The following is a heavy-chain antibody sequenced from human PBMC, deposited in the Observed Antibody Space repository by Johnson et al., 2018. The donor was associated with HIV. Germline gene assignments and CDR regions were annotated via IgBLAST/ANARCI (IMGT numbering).Heavy chain of an antibody. CDR2: IYRGGST. Sequence: VQLVESGGGLVKPGGSLRLSCAASGFTFSNAWMSWVRQAPGKGLEWVSLIYRGGSTYYADSVKGRFTISRDNSKNTLYLQMNSLRAEDTAVYYCARDGQDRDDAFDIWGQGTMVTVSS. D-gene: IGHD3-22*01. J-gene: IGHJ3*02. CDR1: GFTFSNAW. V-gene: IGHV3-66*01. CDR3: ARDGQDRDDAFDI.